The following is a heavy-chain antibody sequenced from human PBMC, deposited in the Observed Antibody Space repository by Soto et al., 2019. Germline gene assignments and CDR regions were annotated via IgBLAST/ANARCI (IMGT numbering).Heavy chain of an antibody. CDR2: IYHSGST. D-gene: IGHD3-10*01. Sequence: QVQLQESGPGLVKPSGTLSLTCAVSGGSISSSNWWSWVRQPPGKGLEWIGEIYHSGSTNYNPSPTSGVTRSVAKSQYQVALKLSSVTAADTAVYYCARRPTMVRYYYGMDVWGQGTAVTVSS. CDR3: ARRPTMVRYYYGMDV. J-gene: IGHJ6*02. CDR1: GGSISSSNW. V-gene: IGHV4-4*02.